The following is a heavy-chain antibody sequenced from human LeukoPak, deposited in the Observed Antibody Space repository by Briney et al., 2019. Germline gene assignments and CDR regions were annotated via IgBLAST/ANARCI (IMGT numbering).Heavy chain of an antibody. CDR2: IYYSGST. CDR1: GGSISSYY. V-gene: IGHV4-59*01. Sequence: SETLSLTCTVSGGSISSYYWSWIRQPPGKGLEWIGNIYYSGSTNCNPSLKSRVTISVDTSKNQFSLKLSSVTAADTAVYYCARSIYSYGYVGYYYYMDVWGKGTTVTVSS. J-gene: IGHJ6*03. D-gene: IGHD5-18*01. CDR3: ARSIYSYGYVGYYYYMDV.